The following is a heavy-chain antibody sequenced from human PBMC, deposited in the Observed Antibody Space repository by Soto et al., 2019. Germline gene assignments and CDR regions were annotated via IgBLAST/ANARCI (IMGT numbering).Heavy chain of an antibody. D-gene: IGHD6-13*01. V-gene: IGHV3-23*01. CDR1: GFTFSNFD. CDR2: ISTSGGTT. J-gene: IGHJ1*01. Sequence: EVQLLESGGGLVQPGGSLRLSCAASGFTFSNFDMSWVRQAPGKWLEWVSGISTSGGTTYYADSVKGRFTSSRDNSKNTLYLQMTSLRAEDTAVYYCATGTAAPAHWGQGTLVTVSS. CDR3: ATGTAAPAH.